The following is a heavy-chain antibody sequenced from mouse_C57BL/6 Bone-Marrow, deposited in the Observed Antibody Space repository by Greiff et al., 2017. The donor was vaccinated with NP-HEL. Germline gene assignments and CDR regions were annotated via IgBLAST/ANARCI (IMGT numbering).Heavy chain of an antibody. CDR2: IDPENGDT. V-gene: IGHV14-4*01. Sequence: EVKLMESGAELVRPGASVKLSCTASGFNIKDDYMHWVKQRPEHGLEWIGWIDPENGDTESASNFPGKATITADTSSNTAYLPVSSLTSEDTAVYYFAGYYVDYWGHGTTLTVSS. CDR3: AGYYVDY. J-gene: IGHJ2*01. CDR1: GFNIKDDY.